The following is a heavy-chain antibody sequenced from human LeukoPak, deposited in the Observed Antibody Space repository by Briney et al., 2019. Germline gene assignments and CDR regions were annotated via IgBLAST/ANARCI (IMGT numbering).Heavy chain of an antibody. D-gene: IGHD6-13*01. V-gene: IGHV3-73*01. CDR3: TRWDYHAAGNDY. Sequence: PGGSLRLSCAASGFTFSGSAMHWVRQASGKGLGWVGRIRSKANSYATAYAASVKGRFTISRDDSKNTAYLQMNSLKTEDTAVYYCTRWDYHAAGNDYWGQGTLVTVSS. CDR2: IRSKANSYAT. J-gene: IGHJ4*02. CDR1: GFTFSGSA.